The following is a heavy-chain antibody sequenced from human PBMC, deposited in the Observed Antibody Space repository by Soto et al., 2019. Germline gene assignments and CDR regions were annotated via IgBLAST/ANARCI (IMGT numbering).Heavy chain of an antibody. CDR3: ARDMGMTAARPLYYFDN. CDR1: GFTFTSSA. V-gene: IGHV1-58*01. J-gene: IGHJ4*02. D-gene: IGHD6-13*01. CDR2: IIAAGGST. Sequence: ASVKVSCKASGFTFTSSAVQWVRQARGQRLEWMGLIIAAGGSTSYAQKFQERITITRDTSTTTVYMDLSSLRSEDTAVYYCARDMGMTAARPLYYFDNWGQGTLVTVSS.